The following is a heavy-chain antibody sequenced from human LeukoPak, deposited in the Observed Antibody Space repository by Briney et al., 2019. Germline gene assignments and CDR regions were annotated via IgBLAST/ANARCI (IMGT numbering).Heavy chain of an antibody. J-gene: IGHJ4*02. CDR1: GFTFSSYS. CDR3: AGGWGAYDFWKSKPYSDY. Sequence: GGSLRLSCAASGFTFSSYSMNWVRQAPGKGLEWVSYISSSSSTIYYADSVKGRFTISRDNAKNSLYLQMNSLRAEDTAVYYCAGGWGAYDFWKSKPYSDYWGQGTLVTVSS. CDR2: ISSSSSTI. V-gene: IGHV3-48*04. D-gene: IGHD3-3*01.